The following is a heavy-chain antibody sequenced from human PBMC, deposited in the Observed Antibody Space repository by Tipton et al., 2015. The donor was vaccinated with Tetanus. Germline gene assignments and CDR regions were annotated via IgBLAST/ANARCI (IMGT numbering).Heavy chain of an antibody. CDR3: ARDSPDLLLVPAV. J-gene: IGHJ4*02. Sequence: GSLRLSCAAPGFTFSTYWMHWVRQASGKGLMWVSRINGHGTNTAYADSVKGRFTISRDNAKNTLYLQMNSLRAEDTAVYYCARDSPDLLLVPAVWGQGTLVTVSS. D-gene: IGHD2-2*01. CDR2: INGHGTNT. V-gene: IGHV3-74*01. CDR1: GFTFSTYW.